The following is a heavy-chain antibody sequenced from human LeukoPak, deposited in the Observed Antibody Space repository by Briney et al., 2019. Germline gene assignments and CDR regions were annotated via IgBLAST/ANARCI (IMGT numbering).Heavy chain of an antibody. CDR1: GFTFSDYY. CDR2: ISSSGSTI. CDR3: ARAPYIAARPYYFDY. Sequence: GGSLRLSCAASGFTFSDYYMSWIRQAPGKGLEWVSYISSSGSTIYYADSVKGRFTISRDNAKNSPYLQMNSLRAEDTAVYYCARAPYIAARPYYFDYWGQGTLVTVSS. V-gene: IGHV3-11*04. D-gene: IGHD6-6*01. J-gene: IGHJ4*02.